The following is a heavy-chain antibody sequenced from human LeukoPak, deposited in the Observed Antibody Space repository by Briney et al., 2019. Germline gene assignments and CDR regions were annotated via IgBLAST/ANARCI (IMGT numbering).Heavy chain of an antibody. Sequence: GGSLRLSCAASGFTFSSYSMSWVRQAPGKGLEWVSAISGSGGSTYYADSVKGRFTISRDNSKNTLYLQMNSLRAEDTAIYYCAKTQSRTREREMWLRLKRGCFDAFDIWGQGTMVTASS. CDR3: AKTQSRTREREMWLRLKRGCFDAFDI. CDR2: ISGSGGST. D-gene: IGHD5-12*01. CDR1: GFTFSSYS. J-gene: IGHJ3*02. V-gene: IGHV3-23*01.